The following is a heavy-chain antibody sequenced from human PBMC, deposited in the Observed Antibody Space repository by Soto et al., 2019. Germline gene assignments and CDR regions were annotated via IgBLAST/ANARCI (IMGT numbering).Heavy chain of an antibody. Sequence: QVQLVESGGGLVKPGGSLRLSCAASGFSFSDFDMSWIRQAPGKGLEWISYITSSGTTIYYADSVKGRFTISRDNAKNLLFLQMNSLRAEDTAVYYCARSYSXSGSYYYYFDQWGQGTLVTVSS. CDR1: GFSFSDFD. D-gene: IGHD3-10*01. CDR3: ARSYSXSGSYYYYFDQ. V-gene: IGHV3-11*01. CDR2: ITSSGTTI. J-gene: IGHJ4*02.